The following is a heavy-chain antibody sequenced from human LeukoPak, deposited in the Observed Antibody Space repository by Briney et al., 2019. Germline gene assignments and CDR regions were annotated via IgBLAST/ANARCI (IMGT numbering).Heavy chain of an antibody. CDR1: GFTFSNHW. D-gene: IGHD3-10*01. J-gene: IGHJ3*02. CDR2: IKQDGSEK. V-gene: IGHV3-7*01. Sequence: PGGSLRLSCAASGFTFSNHWMSWVRQAPGKGLEWVANIKQDGSEKYYVDSVKGRFTISRDNAKNSLYLQMNSLRAEDTAVYYCARAHGSGSDDAFDIWGQGTMVTVSS. CDR3: ARAHGSGSDDAFDI.